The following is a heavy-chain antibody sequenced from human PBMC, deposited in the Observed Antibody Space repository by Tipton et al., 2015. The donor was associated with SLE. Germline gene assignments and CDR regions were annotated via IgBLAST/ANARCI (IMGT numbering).Heavy chain of an antibody. J-gene: IGHJ6*02. CDR3: ARAAYYYYGMDV. CDR1: GFTFSSYS. D-gene: IGHD3-16*01. Sequence: SLRLSCAASGFTFSSYSMNWVRQAPGKGLEWVSSITSSSSYIYYADSVKGRFTISRDNAKNSLYLQMNSLRAEDTAVFYCARAAYYYYGMDVWGQGTTVTVSS. CDR2: ITSSSSYI. V-gene: IGHV3-21*01.